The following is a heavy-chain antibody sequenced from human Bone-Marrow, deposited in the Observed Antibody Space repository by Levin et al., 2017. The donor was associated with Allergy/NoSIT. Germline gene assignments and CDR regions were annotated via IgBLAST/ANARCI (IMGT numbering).Heavy chain of an antibody. V-gene: IGHV4-34*01. Sequence: SETLSLTCAVYGGSFSGYYWSWIRQPPGKGLEWIGEINHSGSTNYNPSLKSRVTISVDTSKNQFSLKLSSVTAADTAVYDCARWGSFGAGYWGQGTLVTVSS. CDR2: INHSGST. D-gene: IGHD3-16*01. J-gene: IGHJ4*02. CDR3: ARWGSFGAGY. CDR1: GGSFSGYY.